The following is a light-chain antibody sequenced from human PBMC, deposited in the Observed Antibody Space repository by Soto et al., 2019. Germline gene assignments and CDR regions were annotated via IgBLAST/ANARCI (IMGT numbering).Light chain of an antibody. Sequence: EIVLTQSPGTLSLSPGERATLSCRASEFLSSSYLVWYQQKPGQAPRLLIYAASRRATGIPDRFSGSGSATEYTLTINTLEPGDFAVYYCQQQGTFGQGTKLEI. CDR1: EFLSSSY. CDR3: QQQGT. V-gene: IGKV3-20*01. CDR2: AAS. J-gene: IGKJ2*01.